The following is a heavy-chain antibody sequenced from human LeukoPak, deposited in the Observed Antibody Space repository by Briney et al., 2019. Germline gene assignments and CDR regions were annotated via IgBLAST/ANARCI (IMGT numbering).Heavy chain of an antibody. CDR1: GFTFSDYA. J-gene: IGHJ4*02. Sequence: QPGGSLILSCAVSGFTFSDYAMSWVRQAPGKGLEWVLGISFSGRSTNYADSVKGRFIISRDNSNNTLHLQMNSLRAEDTAVYYCAKDREKAVGATIFDHWGQGTLVTVSS. CDR3: AKDREKAVGATIFDH. CDR2: ISFSGRST. V-gene: IGHV3-23*01. D-gene: IGHD1-26*01.